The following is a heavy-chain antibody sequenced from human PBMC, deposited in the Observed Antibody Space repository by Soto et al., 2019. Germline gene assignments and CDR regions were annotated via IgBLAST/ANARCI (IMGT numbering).Heavy chain of an antibody. CDR1: GGTFSSYA. D-gene: IGHD2-21*02. V-gene: IGHV1-69*01. CDR2: IIPIFGTA. Sequence: QVQLVQSGAEVKQPGSSVKVSCKASGGTFSSYAISWVRQDPGQGLEWMGGIIPIFGTANYAQKFQGRVTITADESTSAAYMELSSLRSEDTAVYYCASSYCGGDCYTSYYYYYGMDVWGQGTTVTVSS. CDR3: ASSYCGGDCYTSYYYYYGMDV. J-gene: IGHJ6*02.